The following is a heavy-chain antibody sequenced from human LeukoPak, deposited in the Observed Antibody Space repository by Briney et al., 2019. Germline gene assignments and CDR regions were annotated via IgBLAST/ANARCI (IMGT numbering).Heavy chain of an antibody. CDR2: ISGSGGST. CDR3: AKGSNYYYMDV. V-gene: IGHV3-23*01. D-gene: IGHD2-8*01. Sequence: GGSLRLSGAASGFTVSSNYMSWFRQAPEKGLKWVSAISGSGGSTYYADSVKGRFTISRDNSKNTLYLQMNSLRAEDTAVYYCAKGSNYYYMDVWGKGTTVTISS. J-gene: IGHJ6*03. CDR1: GFTVSSNY.